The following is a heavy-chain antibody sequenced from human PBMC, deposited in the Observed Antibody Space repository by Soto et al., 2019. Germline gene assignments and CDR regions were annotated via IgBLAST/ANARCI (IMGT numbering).Heavy chain of an antibody. CDR3: ASHTGIAAAGTSPMAFDI. Sequence: ASVKVSCKASGGTFSSYAISWVRQAPGQGLEWMGGIIPIFGTANYAQKFQGRVTITADESTSTAYMELSSLRSEDTAVYYCASHTGIAAAGTSPMAFDIWGQGTMVTVSS. J-gene: IGHJ3*02. V-gene: IGHV1-69*13. CDR2: IIPIFGTA. CDR1: GGTFSSYA. D-gene: IGHD6-13*01.